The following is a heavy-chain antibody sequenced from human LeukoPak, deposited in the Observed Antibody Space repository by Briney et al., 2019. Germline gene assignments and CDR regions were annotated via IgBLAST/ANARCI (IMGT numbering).Heavy chain of an antibody. CDR2: IYYSGST. V-gene: IGHV4-31*03. J-gene: IGHJ6*02. CDR1: GGSISSGGYY. Sequence: SETLSLTCTVSGGSISSGGYYWSWIRQHPGKGLEWIGYIYYSGSTYYNPSLKSRVTRSVDTSKNQFSLKLSSVTDADTAVYCCARDPSLLRGYGDYYGMDVWGQGTTVTVSS. D-gene: IGHD5-12*01. CDR3: ARDPSLLRGYGDYYGMDV.